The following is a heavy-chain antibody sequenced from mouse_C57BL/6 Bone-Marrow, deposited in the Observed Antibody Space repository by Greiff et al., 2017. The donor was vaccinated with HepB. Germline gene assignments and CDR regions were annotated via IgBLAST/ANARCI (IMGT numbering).Heavy chain of an antibody. J-gene: IGHJ3*01. D-gene: IGHD1-1*01. V-gene: IGHV5-6*01. CDR2: ISSGGSYT. CDR1: GFTFSSYG. CDR3: ARILVYYYGSSWGFAY. Sequence: EVQVVESGGDLVKPGGSLKLSCAASGFTFSSYGMSWVRQTPDKRLEWVATISSGGSYTYYPDSVKGRFTISRDNAKNTLYLQMSSLKSEDTAMYYCARILVYYYGSSWGFAYWGQGTLVTVSA.